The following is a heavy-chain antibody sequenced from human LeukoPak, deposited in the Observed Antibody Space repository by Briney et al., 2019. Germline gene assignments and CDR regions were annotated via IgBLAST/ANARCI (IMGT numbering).Heavy chain of an antibody. V-gene: IGHV3-33*08. CDR3: AREGGGYDSSGYHDY. J-gene: IGHJ4*02. CDR1: GFTVSSNY. CDR2: IWYDGSNK. Sequence: GGSLRLSCAASGFTVSSNYMSWVRQAPGKGLEWVAVIWYDGSNKYYADSVKGRFTISRDNSKNTLYLQMNSLRAEDTAVYYCAREGGGYDSSGYHDYWGQGTLVTVSS. D-gene: IGHD3-22*01.